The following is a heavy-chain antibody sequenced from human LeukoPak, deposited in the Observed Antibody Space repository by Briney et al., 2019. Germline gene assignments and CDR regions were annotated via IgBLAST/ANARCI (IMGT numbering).Heavy chain of an antibody. J-gene: IGHJ4*02. CDR1: GGSISSSSYY. CDR2: IYTSGST. CDR3: AREQGYCSSTSCPFDY. D-gene: IGHD2-2*01. Sequence: SETLSLTCTVSGGSISSSSYYWSWIRQPAGKGLEWIGRIYTSGSTNYNPSLKSRVTMSVDTSKNQFSLKLSSVTAADTAVYYCAREQGYCSSTSCPFDYWGQGTLVTVSS. V-gene: IGHV4-61*02.